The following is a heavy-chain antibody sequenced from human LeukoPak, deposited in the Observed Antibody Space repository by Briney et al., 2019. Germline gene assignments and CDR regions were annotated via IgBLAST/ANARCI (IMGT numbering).Heavy chain of an antibody. Sequence: PETLSLTCAVYGGSFSGYYWGWIRQPPGKGLQWIGEITHNGYTNYSPALKSRVTISIDTSKNEFSLKVSSVTAADMAIYYCAASGGPINWFDPWGQGTLVTVSS. V-gene: IGHV4-34*01. CDR3: AASGGPINWFDP. CDR2: ITHNGYT. CDR1: GGSFSGYY. J-gene: IGHJ5*02. D-gene: IGHD3-10*01.